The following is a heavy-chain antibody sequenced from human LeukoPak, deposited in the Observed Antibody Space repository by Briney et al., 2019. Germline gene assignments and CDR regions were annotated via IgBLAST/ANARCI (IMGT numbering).Heavy chain of an antibody. V-gene: IGHV3-9*01. CDR2: ISWNSGII. CDR3: AKGTTATRHHSFDY. Sequence: PGRSLRLSCAASGFTFDDYAMHWVRQAPGKGLEWVSTISWNSGIIGYADSVKGRFTISRDNAKNSLYLQMNSLRAEDTALYYCAKGTTATRHHSFDYWGQGTLVTVSS. J-gene: IGHJ4*02. CDR1: GFTFDDYA. D-gene: IGHD6-6*01.